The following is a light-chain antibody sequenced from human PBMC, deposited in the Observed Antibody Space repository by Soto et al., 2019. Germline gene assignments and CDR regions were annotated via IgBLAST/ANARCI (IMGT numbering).Light chain of an antibody. Sequence: DIQMTQSPSTLSASVGDRVTITCRASQSISSWLAWYQQKPGKAPKLLIYKASSLQSGVPSRFSGSGSGTEFTLTISSLPPDDFATYYCQQYNSYSWTFGRGTKVEIK. CDR3: QQYNSYSWT. V-gene: IGKV1-5*03. CDR1: QSISSW. J-gene: IGKJ1*01. CDR2: KAS.